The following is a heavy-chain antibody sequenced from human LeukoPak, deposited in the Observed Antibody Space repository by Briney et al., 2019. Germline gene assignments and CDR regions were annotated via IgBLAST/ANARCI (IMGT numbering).Heavy chain of an antibody. CDR3: AGRPSYHGSHYFDY. J-gene: IGHJ4*02. Sequence: SETLSLTCTVSGGSISSSSYYWGWVRQPPGKGLEWIGSIYYSGTTYYNASFKSRVTLSVDTNKKQFSLKLRSVTAADTAVYFCAGRPSYHGSHYFDYWGQGTLVTVSS. D-gene: IGHD3-10*01. CDR2: IYYSGTT. CDR1: GGSISSSSYY. V-gene: IGHV4-39*07.